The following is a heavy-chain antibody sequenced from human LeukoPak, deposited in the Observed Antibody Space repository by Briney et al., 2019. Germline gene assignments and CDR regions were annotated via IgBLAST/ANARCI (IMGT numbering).Heavy chain of an antibody. CDR1: GFTYSSYW. V-gene: IGHV3-7*01. J-gene: IGHJ4*02. D-gene: IGHD6-6*01. Sequence: GGSLRLSCAASGFTYSSYWLSWVRQAPGKGLEWVANIRQDGSEKYYVDSVKGRFTISRDNAKNSLYLQMNSLRAEDTAVYYCARVYRSSSGYCFDYWGQGTLVTVSS. CDR2: IRQDGSEK. CDR3: ARVYRSSSGYCFDY.